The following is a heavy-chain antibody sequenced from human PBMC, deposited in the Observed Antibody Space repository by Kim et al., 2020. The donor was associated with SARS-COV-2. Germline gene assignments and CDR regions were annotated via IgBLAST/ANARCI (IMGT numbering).Heavy chain of an antibody. D-gene: IGHD2-15*01. J-gene: IGHJ6*02. V-gene: IGHV3-11*01. CDR1: GFTFSDYY. CDR3: ARDGQAVGCSGGSCNSGDYYGMDV. CDR2: ISSSGSTI. Sequence: GGSLRLSCAASGFTFSDYYMSWIRQAPGKGLEWVSYISSSGSTIYYADSVKGRFTISRDNAKNSLYLQMNSLRAEDTAVYYCARDGQAVGCSGGSCNSGDYYGMDVWGQGTTVTVSS.